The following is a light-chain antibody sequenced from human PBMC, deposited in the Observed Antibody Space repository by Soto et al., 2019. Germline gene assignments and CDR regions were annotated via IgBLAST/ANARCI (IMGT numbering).Light chain of an antibody. CDR3: SSYAGSNKLV. J-gene: IGLJ3*02. V-gene: IGLV2-14*01. Sequence: QSALTQPASVSGSPGQSITISCTGTSTDVGIYNYVSWYQQHPGKAPKVMIYEVSNRPSGVSNRFSGSKSGDTASLTVSGLQPEDEADYYCSSYAGSNKLVFGGGTKVTVL. CDR1: STDVGIYNY. CDR2: EVS.